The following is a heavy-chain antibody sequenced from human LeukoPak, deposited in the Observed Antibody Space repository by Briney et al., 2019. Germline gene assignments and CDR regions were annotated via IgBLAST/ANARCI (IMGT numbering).Heavy chain of an antibody. D-gene: IGHD1-1*01. CDR1: GYTFTSYG. CDR3: ARSRRTTVYYYMDG. V-gene: IGHV1-18*01. J-gene: IGHJ6*03. Sequence: ASVKVSCKASGYTFTSYGISWLRQAPRQGLEWMGWISAYNGNTNYAQKLQGRVTRTTDTSTSTAYMELRSLRSDDTAVYYCARSRRTTVYYYMDGSGRGTTVTVSS. CDR2: ISAYNGNT.